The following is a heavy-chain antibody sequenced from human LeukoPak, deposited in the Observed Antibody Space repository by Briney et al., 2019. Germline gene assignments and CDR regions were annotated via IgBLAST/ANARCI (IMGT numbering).Heavy chain of an antibody. CDR2: INPNSGGT. V-gene: IGHV1-2*02. CDR3: ARTYYYDSSGYYPVPFFDY. D-gene: IGHD3-22*01. Sequence: ASVKVSCKASGYTFTAYYMHWVRQAPGQGLEWMGWINPNSGGTNYAQKFQGRVTMTRDTSISTAYMELSRLRSDDTAVYYCARTYYYDSSGYYPVPFFDYWGQGTLVTVSS. J-gene: IGHJ4*02. CDR1: GYTFTAYY.